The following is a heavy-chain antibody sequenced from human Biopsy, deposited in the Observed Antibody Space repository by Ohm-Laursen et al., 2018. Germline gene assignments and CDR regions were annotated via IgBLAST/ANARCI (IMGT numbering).Heavy chain of an antibody. J-gene: IGHJ6*02. V-gene: IGHV1-8*01. Sequence: ASVKVSCKASGYTFISYDIDWVRQATGQGLEWMGWMNPNSGKTGYAQKFQGRVTMTTNTSVSTAYMELRSLRSDDTAVYYCARDYQPYLVTIHYYYYGMDVWGQGTTVTVSS. CDR2: MNPNSGKT. CDR1: GYTFISYD. CDR3: ARDYQPYLVTIHYYYYGMDV. D-gene: IGHD2-2*01.